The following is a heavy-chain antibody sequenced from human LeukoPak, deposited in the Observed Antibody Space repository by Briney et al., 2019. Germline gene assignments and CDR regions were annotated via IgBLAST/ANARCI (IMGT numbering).Heavy chain of an antibody. CDR2: IKQDGSEK. V-gene: IGHV3-7*01. CDR1: GFTFSSYW. J-gene: IGHJ4*02. Sequence: GGSLRLSCVASGFTFSSYWMSWVRQAPGKGLEWVANIKQDGSEKYYVDSVKGRFTISRDNAKNSLYLQMNSLRAEDTAVYYCARATRYWGQGTLVTVSS. CDR3: ARATRY.